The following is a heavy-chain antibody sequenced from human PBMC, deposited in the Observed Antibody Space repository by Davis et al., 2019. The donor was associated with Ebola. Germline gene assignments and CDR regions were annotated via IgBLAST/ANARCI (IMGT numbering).Heavy chain of an antibody. D-gene: IGHD6-13*01. CDR3: ARSPRESYSRGSGMDV. V-gene: IGHV4-61*01. Sequence: PSETLSLTCTVSGGSVSSGSYYWSWIRQPPGKGLEWIGYIYYSGSTYYNPSLKSRVTISVDRSKNQFSLKLSSVTAADTAVYYCARSPRESYSRGSGMDVWGQGTTVTVSS. CDR1: GGSVSSGSYY. CDR2: IYYSGST. J-gene: IGHJ6*02.